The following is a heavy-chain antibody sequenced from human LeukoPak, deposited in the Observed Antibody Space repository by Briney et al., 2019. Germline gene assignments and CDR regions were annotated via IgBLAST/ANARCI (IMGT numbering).Heavy chain of an antibody. V-gene: IGHV3-23*01. J-gene: IGHJ4*02. CDR2: ISGSGGTT. CDR3: AKDISWGSYIS. CDR1: GFIFSTYW. Sequence: GGSLRLSCAASGFIFSTYWMNWVRQAPGKGLEWVSGISGSGGTTYYADSVKGRFTISRDNSKNTLYLQMNSLRAEDTAVYYCAKDISWGSYISWGQGTLVTVSS. D-gene: IGHD3-16*01.